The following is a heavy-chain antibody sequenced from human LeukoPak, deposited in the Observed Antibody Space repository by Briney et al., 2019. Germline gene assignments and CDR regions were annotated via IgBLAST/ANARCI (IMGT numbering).Heavy chain of an antibody. CDR2: IYYSGST. J-gene: IGHJ4*02. D-gene: IGHD6-19*01. CDR1: GGSISSGSYY. CDR3: ARVAVAARYYFDY. Sequence: SETLSLTCTVSGGSISSGSYYWSWIRQPPGKGLEWIGYIYYSGSTNYNPSLKSRVTISVDTSKNQFSLKLSSVTAADTAVYYCARVAVAARYYFDYWGQGTLVTVSS. V-gene: IGHV4-61*01.